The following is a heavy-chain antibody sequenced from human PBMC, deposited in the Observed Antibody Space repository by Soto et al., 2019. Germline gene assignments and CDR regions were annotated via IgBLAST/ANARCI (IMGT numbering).Heavy chain of an antibody. V-gene: IGHV4-59*01. J-gene: IGHJ4*02. CDR2: IYYSGST. CDR1: GGSISSYY. CDR3: ARGYYDLWSGISFDY. D-gene: IGHD3-3*01. Sequence: QVQLQESGPGLVKPSETLSLTCTVSGGSISSYYWSWIRQPPGKGLEWIGHIYYSGSTNYNPSLKSRVTISVDTSKTQFSLKLSSVTAADTAVFYCARGYYDLWSGISFDYWGQGTLVTVSS.